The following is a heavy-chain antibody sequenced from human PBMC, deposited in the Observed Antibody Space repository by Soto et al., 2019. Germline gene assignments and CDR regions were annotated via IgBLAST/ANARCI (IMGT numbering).Heavy chain of an antibody. CDR1: GGSFSGYY. CDR2: INHSGST. D-gene: IGHD3-3*01. CDR3: ARDRGFWEWLPYYYYGMDV. V-gene: IGHV4-34*01. J-gene: IGHJ6*02. Sequence: PSETLSLTCAVYGGSFSGYYWSWIRQPPGKGLEWIGEINHSGSTNYNPSLKSRVTISVDTSKNQFSLKLGSVTAADTAVYYCARDRGFWEWLPYYYYGMDVGGQGTRVTVPS.